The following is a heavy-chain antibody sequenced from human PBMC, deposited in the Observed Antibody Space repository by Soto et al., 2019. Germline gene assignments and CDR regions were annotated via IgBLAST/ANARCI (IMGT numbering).Heavy chain of an antibody. CDR3: AGSPGLSRISGTTLGA. J-gene: IGHJ5*01. D-gene: IGHD1-7*01. CDR1: GFTFSSYA. V-gene: IGHV3-74*01. Sequence: GGSLRLSCAASGFTFSSYAMHWVRQAPGKGLEWVSVINGDGSSTSYADSVKGRFTISRDNAKNMLYLQVNSLRADDTAVYYCAGSPGLSRISGTTLGAWGQGTLDTVSS. CDR2: INGDGSST.